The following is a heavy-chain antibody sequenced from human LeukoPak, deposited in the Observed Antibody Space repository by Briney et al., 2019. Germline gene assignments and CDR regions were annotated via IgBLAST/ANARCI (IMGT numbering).Heavy chain of an antibody. D-gene: IGHD3-3*01. V-gene: IGHV1-8*01. Sequence: ASVKVSCKASGYTFTSYDINWVRQATGQGLEWMGWMNPNSGNTGYAQKFQGRVTMTRDTSISTAYMELSRLRSDDTAVYYCAKAPTYYDFWSGYLAWFDPWGQGTLVTVSS. CDR3: AKAPTYYDFWSGYLAWFDP. CDR1: GYTFTSYD. J-gene: IGHJ5*02. CDR2: MNPNSGNT.